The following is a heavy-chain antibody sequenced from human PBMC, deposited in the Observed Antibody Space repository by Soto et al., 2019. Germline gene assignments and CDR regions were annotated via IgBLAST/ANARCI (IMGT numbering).Heavy chain of an antibody. CDR1: GGTFSSYA. J-gene: IGHJ6*02. Sequence: QVQLVQSGAEVKKPGSSVKVSCKASGGTFSSYAISWVRQAPGQGLEWMGGIIPISETTNYAQKFQGKVTITADEFKSTAYMELSSLRSEDKAVYYCARSQGSSTSLEIYYYYYYGMDVWGQGTKVTVSS. D-gene: IGHD2-2*01. V-gene: IGHV1-69*01. CDR2: IIPISETT. CDR3: ARSQGSSTSLEIYYYYYYGMDV.